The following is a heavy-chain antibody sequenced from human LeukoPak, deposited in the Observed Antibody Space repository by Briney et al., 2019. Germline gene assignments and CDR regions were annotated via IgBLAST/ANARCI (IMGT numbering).Heavy chain of an antibody. CDR3: ARVCRGSSGYGAFDI. D-gene: IGHD3-22*01. Sequence: PGGSLRLACAASGFTFSSYEMNWVRQAPGKGLEWVSYISSSGSLIYYADSVKGRFTISRDNAKNSLYLQMNSLRDEDTAVYYCARVCRGSSGYGAFDIWGQGTMVTVSS. CDR2: ISSSGSLI. J-gene: IGHJ3*02. CDR1: GFTFSSYE. V-gene: IGHV3-48*03.